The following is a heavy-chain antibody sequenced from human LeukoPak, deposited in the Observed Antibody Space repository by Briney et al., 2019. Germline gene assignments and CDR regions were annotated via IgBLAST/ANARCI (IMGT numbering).Heavy chain of an antibody. CDR2: IGGRGGSA. Sequence: PGGSLRLSCAASGFTFSSYGMSWVRQAPGKGLEWVSSIGGRGGSAYYADSVKGRFTIPRDNSKNTLYLQMNSLRAEDTAIYYCARVPHQRYDIVVVPAVPVVDYYYYMDVWGKGTTVTISS. J-gene: IGHJ6*03. D-gene: IGHD2-2*01. V-gene: IGHV3-23*01. CDR1: GFTFSSYG. CDR3: ARVPHQRYDIVVVPAVPVVDYYYYMDV.